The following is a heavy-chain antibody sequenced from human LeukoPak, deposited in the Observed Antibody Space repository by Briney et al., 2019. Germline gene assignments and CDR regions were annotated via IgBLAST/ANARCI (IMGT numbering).Heavy chain of an antibody. CDR3: ARDVGSYSGYDQRKVFVNY. CDR2: IKQDGSEK. Sequence: GGSLRLSCATSGFIFNNYWMSWVRQAPGKGLEWVANIKQDGSEKYYVDSVKGRFTVSRDNAKNSLFLQMNSLRAEDTAVYYCARDVGSYSGYDQRKVFVNYWGQGTLVTVSS. D-gene: IGHD5-12*01. J-gene: IGHJ4*02. V-gene: IGHV3-7*03. CDR1: GFIFNNYW.